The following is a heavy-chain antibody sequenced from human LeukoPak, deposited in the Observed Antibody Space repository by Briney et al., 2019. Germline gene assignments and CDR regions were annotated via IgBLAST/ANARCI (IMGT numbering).Heavy chain of an antibody. CDR2: IWYDGSNK. D-gene: IGHD2/OR15-2a*01. V-gene: IGHV3-33*01. CDR3: AREGPRGNSQFDY. Sequence: GSXRLXCXAAGFTFSSYGMHWVRQAPGKGLEWVGLIWYDGSNKYYGDSVKGRLTISRDNSKNTLYPQINSLRAEDTAVYYCAREGPRGNSQFDYWGQGTLVTVSS. J-gene: IGHJ4*02. CDR1: GFTFSSYG.